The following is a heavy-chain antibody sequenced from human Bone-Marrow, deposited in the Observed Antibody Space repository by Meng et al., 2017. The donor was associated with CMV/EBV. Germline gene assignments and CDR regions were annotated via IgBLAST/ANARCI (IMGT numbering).Heavy chain of an antibody. CDR1: GYTFIGYY. V-gene: IGHV1-2*02. CDR2: INPNPNRGDT. Sequence: ASVKVSCKASGYTFIGYYMHWVRQVPGQGLEWMGWINPNPNRGDTKYGQKFQGRVTMTSDTSLSTAYMELSRLRSDDTAVYYCARVQFLETANDAFEMWGQGTMDTVSS. J-gene: IGHJ3*02. CDR3: ARVQFLETANDAFEM.